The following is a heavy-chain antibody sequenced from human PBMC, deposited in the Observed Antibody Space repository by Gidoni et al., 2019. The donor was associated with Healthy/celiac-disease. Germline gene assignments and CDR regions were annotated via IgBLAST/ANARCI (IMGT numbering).Heavy chain of an antibody. D-gene: IGHD4-17*01. Sequence: QVQLQESGPGLVQPSETLSLTCTASGGSISSYYWSLSRQPPGKGLEWIGFINYRGRTNYNPSRKSRVTISVDTSKNQFSLKRSSVTAADTAVYYCARAPAVTTGEGGYFDYWGQGTLVTVSS. CDR1: GGSISSYY. V-gene: IGHV4-59*01. CDR2: INYRGRT. J-gene: IGHJ4*02. CDR3: ARAPAVTTGEGGYFDY.